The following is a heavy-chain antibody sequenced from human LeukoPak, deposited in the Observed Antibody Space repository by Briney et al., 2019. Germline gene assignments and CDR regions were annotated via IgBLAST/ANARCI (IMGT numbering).Heavy chain of an antibody. J-gene: IGHJ4*02. CDR1: GFTFSSYA. D-gene: IGHD1-26*01. CDR2: ISNRDRT. V-gene: IGHV3-23*01. CDR3: AKESPYAVGGTGRVYYFDY. Sequence: PGGSLRLSCAASGFTFSSYAMHWVRQAPGKGLEWVSAISNRDRTYYADSVKGRFTISRDNSKNTVHLQMNSLGVEDTAVYYCAKESPYAVGGTGRVYYFDYWGQGALVTVSS.